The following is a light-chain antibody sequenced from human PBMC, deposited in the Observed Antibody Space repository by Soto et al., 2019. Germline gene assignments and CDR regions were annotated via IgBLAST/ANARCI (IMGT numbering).Light chain of an antibody. CDR3: QSYDDSLSGVV. CDR2: GNI. J-gene: IGLJ2*01. Sequence: SVLTQPPSVSGAPGQRVPISCTGSTSNIGAGYDVHWYQQLPGTAPKLLIYGNINRPSGVPDRFSGSKSGTSASLAITGLQAEDEADYYCQSYDDSLSGVVFGGGTKLTVL. CDR1: TSNIGAGYD. V-gene: IGLV1-40*01.